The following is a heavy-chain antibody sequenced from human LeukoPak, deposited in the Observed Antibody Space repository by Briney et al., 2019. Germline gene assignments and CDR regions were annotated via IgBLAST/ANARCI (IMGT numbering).Heavy chain of an antibody. J-gene: IGHJ4*02. CDR3: ARDLIAAAGFDY. D-gene: IGHD6-13*01. CDR1: GFTFSSYG. Sequence: QPGRSLRLSCAASGFTFSSYGLHWVRQAPGKGLEWVAVISYDGSNKYYTDSVKGRFTISRDNSKNTLYLQMNTLSAEDTAVYYCARDLIAAAGFDYWGQGTLVTVSS. CDR2: ISYDGSNK. V-gene: IGHV3-30*03.